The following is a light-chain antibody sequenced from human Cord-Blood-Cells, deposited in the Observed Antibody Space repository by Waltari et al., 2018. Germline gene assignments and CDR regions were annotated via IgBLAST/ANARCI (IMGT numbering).Light chain of an antibody. J-gene: IGLJ1*01. Sequence: QSALTQPASLSGSPGTSITLPCTGTSSDVGRYHLFSWYHQHPGKATKLMIYEGTTRPSGVSNRFSGSKSGNTASLTISGLQAEDEADYYCCSYAGSSTYVFGTGTKVTGL. CDR1: SSDVGRYHL. CDR2: EGT. V-gene: IGLV2-23*01. CDR3: CSYAGSSTYV.